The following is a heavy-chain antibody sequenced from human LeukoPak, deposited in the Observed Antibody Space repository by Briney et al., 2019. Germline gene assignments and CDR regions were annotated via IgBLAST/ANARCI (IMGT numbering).Heavy chain of an antibody. Sequence: GESLKISCKGSGYSFTSYWIGWVRQMPGKGLEGMGIIYPGDSDTRYSPSFQGQVTISADRSISTAYLQWSSLKASDTAMYYCARVKLAENYYYYYMDVWGKGTTVTVSS. J-gene: IGHJ6*03. V-gene: IGHV5-51*01. D-gene: IGHD4-23*01. CDR2: IYPGDSDT. CDR3: ARVKLAENYYYYYMDV. CDR1: GYSFTSYW.